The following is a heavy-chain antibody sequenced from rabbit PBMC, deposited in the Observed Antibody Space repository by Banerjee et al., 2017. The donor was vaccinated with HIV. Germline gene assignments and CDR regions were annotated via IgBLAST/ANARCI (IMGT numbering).Heavy chain of an antibody. CDR2: IYADSSGTT. CDR3: ARDLGGDSSEYTVDNL. J-gene: IGHJ4*01. D-gene: IGHD8-1*01. CDR1: GFSFSSGYY. V-gene: IGHV1S40*01. Sequence: QSLEESGGDLVKPGASLTLTCTASGFSFSSGYYMCWVRQAPGKGLEWIACIYADSSGTTYYASWAKGRFTISETSSTTVTLQMTSLTAADTATYFCARDLGGDSSEYTVDNLWGQGTLVTVS.